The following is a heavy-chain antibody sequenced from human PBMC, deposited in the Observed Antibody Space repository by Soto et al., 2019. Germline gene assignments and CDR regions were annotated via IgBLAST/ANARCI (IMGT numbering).Heavy chain of an antibody. Sequence: PSETLSLTCTVSGDSIRSGNHYWSWIRQPPGKGLEWIGYIYYSGSTYYSPSLKSRVTISVDTSKNQFSLKLSSVTAADTAVYYCARGGLYCSGGSCYYYYGMDVWGQGTTVTVSS. J-gene: IGHJ6*02. D-gene: IGHD2-15*01. CDR1: GDSIRSGNHY. CDR3: ARGGLYCSGGSCYYYYGMDV. V-gene: IGHV4-30-4*02. CDR2: IYYSGST.